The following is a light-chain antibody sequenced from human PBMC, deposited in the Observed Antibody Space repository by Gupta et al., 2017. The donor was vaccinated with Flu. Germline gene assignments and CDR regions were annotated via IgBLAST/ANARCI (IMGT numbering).Light chain of an antibody. V-gene: IGLV3-19*01. CDR2: GKN. J-gene: IGLJ1*01. CDR1: SLRSYY. CDR3: NSRDSSGNHLGV. Sequence: QTVRITCQGDSLRSYYASWYQQKPGQAPVLVIYGKNNRPSGIPDRFSGSSSGNTASLTITGAQAEDEADDDCNSRDSSGNHLGVFGTGTKVTVL.